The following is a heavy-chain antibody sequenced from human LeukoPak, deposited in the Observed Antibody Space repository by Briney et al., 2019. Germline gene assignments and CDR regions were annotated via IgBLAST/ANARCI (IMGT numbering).Heavy chain of an antibody. CDR2: ISAYNGNT. J-gene: IGHJ4*02. V-gene: IGHV1-18*04. CDR1: GYTFTGYY. CDR3: ARAKYYGSGSYFDY. D-gene: IGHD3-10*01. Sequence: GASVKVSCKASGYTFTGYYMHWVRQAPGQGLEWMGWISAYNGNTNYAQKLQGRVTMTTDTSTSTAYMELRSLRSDDTAVYYCARAKYYGSGSYFDYWGQGTLVTVSS.